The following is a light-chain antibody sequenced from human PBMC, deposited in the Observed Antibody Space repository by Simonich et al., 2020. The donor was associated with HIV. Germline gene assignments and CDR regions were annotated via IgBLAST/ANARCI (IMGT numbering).Light chain of an antibody. CDR1: PSVLYSPNNKNY. CDR3: QQYYITPYT. J-gene: IGKJ2*01. CDR2: WAS. Sequence: DIVMTQSPDSLAVYLGERATIDCTSSPSVLYSPNNKNYLAWYQQKPGQPPKMLLYWASTRQSGVSNRFSGSGSGTDFTLTISSLQAEDVAVYYCQQYYITPYTFGQGTKLEI. V-gene: IGKV4-1*01.